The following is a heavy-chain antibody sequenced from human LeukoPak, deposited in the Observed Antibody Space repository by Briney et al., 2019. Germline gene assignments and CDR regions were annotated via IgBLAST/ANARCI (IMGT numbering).Heavy chain of an antibody. J-gene: IGHJ4*02. CDR2: IYPGDSDT. V-gene: IGHV5-51*01. D-gene: IGHD3-22*01. CDR1: GYSFTSYW. CDR3: ARVGTYYYDSSGYCLVY. Sequence: LGESLKISCKGSGYSFTSYWIGWVRQMPGKGLEWMGIIYPGDSDTRYSPSFQGQVTISADKSISTAYLQWSSLKASDTAMYYCARVGTYYYDSSGYCLVYWGQGTLVTVSS.